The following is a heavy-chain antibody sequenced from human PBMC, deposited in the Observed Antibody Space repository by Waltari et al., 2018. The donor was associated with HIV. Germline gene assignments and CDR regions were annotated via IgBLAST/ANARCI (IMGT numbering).Heavy chain of an antibody. CDR2: IWHDRSKT. J-gene: IGHJ3*02. CDR1: GFTFTTYG. Sequence: QVQLVESGGGVVQPGRSLRLSCEASGFTFTTYGMHWVRQAPGKGLDWVSLIWHDRSKTYYADSVRGRFTISRDNSKNTLYLHMQSLRAEDTAVYYCARVATVGSSFDALDIWGQGTMVTVSS. D-gene: IGHD4-17*01. V-gene: IGHV3-33*01. CDR3: ARVATVGSSFDALDI.